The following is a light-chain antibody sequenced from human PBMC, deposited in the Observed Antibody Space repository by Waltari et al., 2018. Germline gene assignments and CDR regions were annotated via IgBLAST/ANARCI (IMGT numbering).Light chain of an antibody. V-gene: IGKV3-20*01. CDR3: QKYGTLPAT. Sequence: EIVLTQSPGTLSSSPGERVTLSCRASQSVTRTLAWYQQKPVQAPRLLIYDAATRATGIPDRFSGSGSGTDFSLTISRLEPEDFAVYYCQKYGTLPATFGQGTKVEIK. CDR2: DAA. CDR1: QSVTRT. J-gene: IGKJ1*01.